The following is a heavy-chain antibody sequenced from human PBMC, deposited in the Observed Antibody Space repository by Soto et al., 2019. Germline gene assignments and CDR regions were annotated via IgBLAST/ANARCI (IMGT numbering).Heavy chain of an antibody. CDR2: IKQDGSDK. Sequence: GGSLRLSCAASGFTFSSYWMSWVRQAPGKGLEWVANIKQDGSDKYYVDSVKGRFTISRDNAKNSLYLQMNSLRAEDTAVYYCARDVEKTSQRLVGGADAFDIWGQGTMVTVSS. D-gene: IGHD3-10*01. CDR1: GFTFSSYW. CDR3: ARDVEKTSQRLVGGADAFDI. V-gene: IGHV3-7*01. J-gene: IGHJ3*02.